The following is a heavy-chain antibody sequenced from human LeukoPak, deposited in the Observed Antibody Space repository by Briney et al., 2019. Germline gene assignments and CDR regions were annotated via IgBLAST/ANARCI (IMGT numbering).Heavy chain of an antibody. CDR3: ARVEKSSGWLYYFDY. CDR1: GGSISSYY. CDR2: IYYSGST. V-gene: IGHV4-59*01. Sequence: SETLSLTCTVSGGSISSYYWSWIRQPPGKGLEWIGYIYYSGSTNYNPSLKSRVTIPVDTSKNQFSLKLSSVTAADTAVYYCARVEKSSGWLYYFDYWGQGTLVTVSS. D-gene: IGHD6-19*01. J-gene: IGHJ4*02.